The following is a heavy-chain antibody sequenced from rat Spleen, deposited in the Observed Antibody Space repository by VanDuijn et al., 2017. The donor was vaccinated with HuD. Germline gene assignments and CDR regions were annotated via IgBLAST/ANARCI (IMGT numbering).Heavy chain of an antibody. J-gene: IGHJ2*01. Sequence: EVQLVESGGGLVQPGRSLKLSYLASGFTFNNYWMTWIRRAPGKGLEWVASITSTGGSTYYPDSVKGRFSISRDNAKNTLYLQMDSLRSEDTATYYCARRLYDYFDYWGQGVMVTVSS. CDR3: ARRLYDYFDY. D-gene: IGHD1-2*01. CDR1: GFTFNNYW. V-gene: IGHV5-31*01. CDR2: ITSTGGST.